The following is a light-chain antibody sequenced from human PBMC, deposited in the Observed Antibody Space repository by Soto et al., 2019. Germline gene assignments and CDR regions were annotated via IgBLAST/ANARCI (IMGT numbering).Light chain of an antibody. J-gene: IGLJ2*01. Sequence: QSVLTQPASVSGSPGQSITISCTGTSTDVGSYNLVPWYQQHPGKGPKLLIYEDNKRPSGVSNRFSGSKSGNTASLTISGLQAEDEADYDCRSYAGSSTVVVFGGGTKLTVL. CDR3: RSYAGSSTVVV. V-gene: IGLV2-23*02. CDR2: EDN. CDR1: STDVGSYNL.